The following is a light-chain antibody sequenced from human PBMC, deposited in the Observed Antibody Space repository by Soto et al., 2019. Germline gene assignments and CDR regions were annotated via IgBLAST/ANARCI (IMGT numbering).Light chain of an antibody. J-gene: IGLJ1*01. CDR2: SNS. CDR1: YSNIGSNT. Sequence: QSFLTQHPSASGTPGQRVTISCSGNYSNIGSNTVNWYQQFPGTAPKRLMYSNSRRPSGVPDRFSGSKSGTSASLAISGLRSEDEADYYCATWDDSLNGYVFGTGTKVTVL. V-gene: IGLV1-44*01. CDR3: ATWDDSLNGYV.